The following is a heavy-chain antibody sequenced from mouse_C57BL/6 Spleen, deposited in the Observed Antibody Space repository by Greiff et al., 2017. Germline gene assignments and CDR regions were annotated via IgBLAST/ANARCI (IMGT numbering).Heavy chain of an antibody. J-gene: IGHJ3*01. Sequence: QVQLQQPGAELVRPGSSVKLSCKASGYTFTSYWMHWVKQRPIQGLEWIGNIDPSDSETHYNQKFKDKATLTGDKSSSTAYMQLSSLTSEDAAVYYCARRATVVAPFAYWGQGTLVTVSA. D-gene: IGHD1-1*01. V-gene: IGHV1-52*01. CDR2: IDPSDSET. CDR1: GYTFTSYW. CDR3: ARRATVVAPFAY.